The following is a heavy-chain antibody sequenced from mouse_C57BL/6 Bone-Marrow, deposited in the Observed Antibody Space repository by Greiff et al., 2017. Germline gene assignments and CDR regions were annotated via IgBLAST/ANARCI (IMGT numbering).Heavy chain of an antibody. CDR2: IHPNSGST. CDR3: APLITAVTPWYFDV. D-gene: IGHD1-2*01. V-gene: IGHV1-64*01. Sequence: VQLQQPGAELVKPGASVKLSCKASGYTFTSYWMHWVKQRPGQGLEWIGMIHPNSGSTNYTAKFQGKATLTVDKSSSTAYMQLSSLTSEDSAVYYCAPLITAVTPWYFDVWGTGTTVTVSA. J-gene: IGHJ1*03. CDR1: GYTFTSYW.